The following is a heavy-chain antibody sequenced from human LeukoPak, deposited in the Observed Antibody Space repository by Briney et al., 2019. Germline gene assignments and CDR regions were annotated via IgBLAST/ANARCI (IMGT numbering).Heavy chain of an antibody. CDR1: GGSISSYY. Sequence: SETLSLTCTVSGGSISSYYWSWIRQPPGKGLEWIGYIYYSGSTNYNPSLKSRVTISVDTSKNQFSLKLSSVTAADTAVYYCARTLSGWSHDYWGQGTLVTVSS. J-gene: IGHJ4*02. D-gene: IGHD6-19*01. CDR3: ARTLSGWSHDY. V-gene: IGHV4-59*01. CDR2: IYYSGST.